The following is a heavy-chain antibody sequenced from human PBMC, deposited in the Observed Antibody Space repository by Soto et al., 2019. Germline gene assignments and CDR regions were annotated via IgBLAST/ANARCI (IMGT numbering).Heavy chain of an antibody. Sequence: PGGSLRLSCAASGFTFSVYYMSWIRQAPGKGLEWVSYISSSSSYTNYADSVKGRFTISRDNAKNSLYLQMNSLRAEDTAVYYCARDYGYDSSGYYYSFYYYGMDVWGQGTTVTVSS. CDR1: GFTFSVYY. CDR3: ARDYGYDSSGYYYSFYYYGMDV. V-gene: IGHV3-11*06. D-gene: IGHD3-22*01. CDR2: ISSSSSYT. J-gene: IGHJ6*02.